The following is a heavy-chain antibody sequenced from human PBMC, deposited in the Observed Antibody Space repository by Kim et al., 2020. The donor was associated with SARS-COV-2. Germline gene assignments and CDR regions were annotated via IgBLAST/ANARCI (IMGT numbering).Heavy chain of an antibody. J-gene: IGHJ4*02. Sequence: GGSPRLSCAASGFTLTNNAMSWVRQPLGRGLEWVSTIRAGAETTYYANSVNGRFTISRDSSTPTLYLQLDSLRADDTAIYYCAKDRGGSGWPVFDYWGQGTLVTVTS. V-gene: IGHV3-23*01. CDR2: IRAGAETT. CDR3: AKDRGGSGWPVFDY. CDR1: GFTLTNNA. D-gene: IGHD6-19*01.